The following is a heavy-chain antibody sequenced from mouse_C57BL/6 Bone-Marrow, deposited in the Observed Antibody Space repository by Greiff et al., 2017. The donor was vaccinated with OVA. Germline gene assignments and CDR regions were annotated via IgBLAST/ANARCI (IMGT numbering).Heavy chain of an antibody. J-gene: IGHJ2*01. D-gene: IGHD1-1*01. CDR1: GYTFTDYY. Sequence: VQLQQSGPELVKPGASVKISCKASGYTFTDYYMNWVKQSHGKSLEWIGDINPNNGGTSYNQKFKGKATLTVDKSSSTAYMELRSLTSEDSAVYYCAGIITTGFDYWGQGTTLTVSS. CDR2: INPNNGGT. V-gene: IGHV1-26*01. CDR3: AGIITTGFDY.